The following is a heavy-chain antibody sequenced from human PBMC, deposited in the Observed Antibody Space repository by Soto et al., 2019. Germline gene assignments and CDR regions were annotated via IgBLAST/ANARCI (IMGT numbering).Heavy chain of an antibody. CDR2: MNPNRGNT. V-gene: IGHV1-8*01. CDR3: ARARSYYYARLGGY. D-gene: IGHD3-10*01. Sequence: QVQLVQSGAEVKKPGASVKVSCKASGYTFTSYDINWVRQATGQGLEWMGWMNPNRGNTGYAQKFQGRVTMTRNTSISTAYMELSSLRSEDTAVYYCARARSYYYARLGGYWGQGTLVTVSS. J-gene: IGHJ4*02. CDR1: GYTFTSYD.